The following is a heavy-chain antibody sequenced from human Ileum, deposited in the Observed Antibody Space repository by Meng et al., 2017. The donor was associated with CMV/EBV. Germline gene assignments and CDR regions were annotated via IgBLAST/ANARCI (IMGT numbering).Heavy chain of an antibody. D-gene: IGHD5-24*01. CDR2: INPSDGTT. J-gene: IGHJ4*02. Sequence: CKESGYSFKSSYLRWVRRAPGQGLGWMATINPSDGTTTYAQNFQGRVTMTRDTSTSTVYMDLSSLRSEDTAIYYCARRRDGFNFFDYWGQGTLVTVSS. CDR3: ARRRDGFNFFDY. CDR1: GYSFKSSY. V-gene: IGHV1-46*02.